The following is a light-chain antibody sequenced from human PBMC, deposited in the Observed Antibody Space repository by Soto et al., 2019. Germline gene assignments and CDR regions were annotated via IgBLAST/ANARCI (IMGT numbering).Light chain of an antibody. Sequence: EIVLTQSPATLSLSPGETATLSCRASQSVSSSLAWYQQKPGQTPRLLIYDASNRATGIPARFSGSGSVTHFTLTVSSLEPEDFAVYYCQQRSSWPLTFGGGTKVEIK. J-gene: IGKJ4*01. CDR1: QSVSSS. CDR2: DAS. V-gene: IGKV3-11*01. CDR3: QQRSSWPLT.